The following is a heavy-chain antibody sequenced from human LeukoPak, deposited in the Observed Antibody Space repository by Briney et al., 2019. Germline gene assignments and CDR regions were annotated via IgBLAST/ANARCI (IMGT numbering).Heavy chain of an antibody. J-gene: IGHJ4*02. D-gene: IGHD2-21*02. CDR2: IYPGDSDT. Sequence: GKSLKISCQGSGYSFTSYWIGWVRQMPGKGLEWMGIIYPGDSDTRYSPSFQGQVTISADKSISTAYLQWSSLKASDTAMYYCARQLAYCGGDCFLPGYYFDYWGQGTLVTVSS. V-gene: IGHV5-51*01. CDR3: ARQLAYCGGDCFLPGYYFDY. CDR1: GYSFTSYW.